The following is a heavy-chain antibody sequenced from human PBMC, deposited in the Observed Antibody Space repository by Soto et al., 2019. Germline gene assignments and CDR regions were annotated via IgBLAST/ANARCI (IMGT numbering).Heavy chain of an antibody. D-gene: IGHD2-15*01. Sequence: ASETLSLTCSVSGDSISTVDYFWAWIRQPPGQALEYIGYIYKSTTTYYNPSFESRVAISLDTSKSQFSLTVTSVTAADTAVYFCARGRYCLTGRCFPNWFDSWGQGTLVTVSS. V-gene: IGHV4-30-4*01. J-gene: IGHJ5*01. CDR1: GDSISTVDYF. CDR2: IYKSTTT. CDR3: ARGRYCLTGRCFPNWFDS.